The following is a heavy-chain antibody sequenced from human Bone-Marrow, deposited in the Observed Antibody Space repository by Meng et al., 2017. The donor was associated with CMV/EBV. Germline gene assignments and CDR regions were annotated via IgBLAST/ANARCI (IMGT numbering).Heavy chain of an antibody. Sequence: TVSGASISSGGFYWSWIRQHPGKSLEWIGYIYYSGSTYYNPSLKSRLSMSVDTSKNQFSLNLRSVTAADTAVYYCARESDQQIFDYWGQGTLVTVSS. CDR1: GASISSGGFY. CDR2: IYYSGST. V-gene: IGHV4-31*03. J-gene: IGHJ4*02. D-gene: IGHD2-21*02. CDR3: ARESDQQIFDY.